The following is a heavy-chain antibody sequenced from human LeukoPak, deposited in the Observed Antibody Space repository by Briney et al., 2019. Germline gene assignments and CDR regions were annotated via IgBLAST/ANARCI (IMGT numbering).Heavy chain of an antibody. Sequence: PGGSLRLSCAASGFTFNSYSMNRVRQAPGKGLEWVSSISSGSSYIYNADSVKGRFTISRDNAKNSLYLQMNSLRAEDTAVYYCARGAQIVVAPTAQARPGPSGVDYWGQGTLVTVSS. CDR1: GFTFNSYS. CDR3: ARGAQIVVAPTAQARPGPSGVDY. D-gene: IGHD2-2*01. CDR2: ISSGSSYI. J-gene: IGHJ4*02. V-gene: IGHV3-21*01.